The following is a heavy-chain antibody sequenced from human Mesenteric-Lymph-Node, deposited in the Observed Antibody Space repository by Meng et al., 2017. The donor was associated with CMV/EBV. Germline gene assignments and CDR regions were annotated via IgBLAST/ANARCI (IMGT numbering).Heavy chain of an antibody. CDR1: GGSFSGYY. CDR3: ARVRLIQYCSSTSCPYYYYGMDV. V-gene: IGHV4-59*01. D-gene: IGHD2-2*01. Sequence: GSLRLSCAVYGGSFSGYYWSWIRQPPGKGLEWIGYIYYSGSTNYNPSLKSRVTISVDTSKNQFSLKLSSVTAADTAVYYCARVRLIQYCSSTSCPYYYYGMDVWGQGTTVTVSS. J-gene: IGHJ6*02. CDR2: IYYSGST.